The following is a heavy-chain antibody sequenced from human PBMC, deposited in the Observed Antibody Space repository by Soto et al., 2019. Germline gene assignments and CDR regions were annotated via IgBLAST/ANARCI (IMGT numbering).Heavy chain of an antibody. Sequence: QLQLQESGSGLVKPSQTLSLTCAVSGVSISSGGYSWSWIRQPPGKGLEWIGYIDHSGSTYYNPSLNVRLTITVDRSKNQSSPRLSSVAAADTAVDYCARAGGLGAVAAEDWGQGTLVTVSS. V-gene: IGHV4-30-2*01. CDR2: IDHSGST. D-gene: IGHD6-19*01. CDR1: GVSISSGGYS. J-gene: IGHJ4*02. CDR3: ARAGGLGAVAAED.